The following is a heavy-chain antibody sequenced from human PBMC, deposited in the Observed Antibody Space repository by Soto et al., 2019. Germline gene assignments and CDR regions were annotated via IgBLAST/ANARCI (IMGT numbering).Heavy chain of an antibody. V-gene: IGHV3-9*01. CDR2: ISWNSGSI. CDR1: GFTFDDYA. Sequence: GGSLRLSCAASGFTFDDYAMHWVRQAPGKGLEWVSGISWNSGSIGYADSVKGRFTISRDNAKNSPYLQMNSLRAEDTALYYCAKDSRKYQLLLAEYFQHWGQGTLVTVSS. CDR3: AKDSRKYQLLLAEYFQH. D-gene: IGHD2-2*01. J-gene: IGHJ1*01.